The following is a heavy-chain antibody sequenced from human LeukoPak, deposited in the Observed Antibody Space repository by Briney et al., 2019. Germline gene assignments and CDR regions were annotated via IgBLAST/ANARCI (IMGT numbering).Heavy chain of an antibody. CDR3: SRVYY. CDR1: GFTFGDYA. V-gene: IGHV3-49*04. CDR2: IRSKAYGGTT. Sequence: QPGRSLRLSCTASGFTFGDYAMSWVRQAPGKGLEWIGFIRSKAYGGTTDYAASVKGRFTISRDDSKSIAYLQMNSLKTEDTAVYYCSRVYYWGQGTLVTVSS. J-gene: IGHJ4*02.